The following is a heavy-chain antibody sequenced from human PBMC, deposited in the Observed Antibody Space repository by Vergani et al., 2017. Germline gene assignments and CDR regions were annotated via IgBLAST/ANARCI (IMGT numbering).Heavy chain of an antibody. CDR1: GFTFSSYA. V-gene: IGHV3-23*01. D-gene: IGHD2-15*01. Sequence: EVQLLESGGGLVQPGGSLRLSCAASGFTFSSYAMSWVRQAPGKGLEWVSAISGSGGSTYYADSVKGRFTISRDNSKNTLYLQMDSLSSEDTALYYCAKYLPYSTDGLPDSWCPGTLLIVSS. J-gene: IGHJ4*02. CDR2: ISGSGGST. CDR3: AKYLPYSTDGLPDS.